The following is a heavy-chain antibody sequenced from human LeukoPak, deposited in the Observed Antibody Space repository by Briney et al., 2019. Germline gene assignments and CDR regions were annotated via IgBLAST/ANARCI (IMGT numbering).Heavy chain of an antibody. V-gene: IGHV3-53*01. J-gene: IGHJ4*02. D-gene: IGHD3-10*01. CDR3: ARWNYYGSGSFDY. Sequence: PGGSLRLSCAASGFIVSSKYMSWVRQAPGKGLEWVSVIYSGGATYYSDSVKGRFTISRDNSKKTLYLQMNSLRAEDTAVYYCARWNYYGSGSFDYWGQGTLVTVSS. CDR1: GFIVSSKY. CDR2: IYSGGAT.